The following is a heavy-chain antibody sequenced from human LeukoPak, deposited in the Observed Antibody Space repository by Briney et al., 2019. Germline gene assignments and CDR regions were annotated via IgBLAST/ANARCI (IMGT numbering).Heavy chain of an antibody. CDR3: ATDKYVGWSSGFYGMDV. V-gene: IGHV1-69*01. D-gene: IGHD3-3*01. Sequence: SVKVSCKASGGIFNNYVRLSWLRQPPGQGLEWMGVFIPISETTDYAQRFQGRVTIIADESTSTAYMELSSLRSEDTAVYYCATDKYVGWSSGFYGMDVWGQGTTVMVSS. CDR2: FIPISETT. J-gene: IGHJ6*02. CDR1: GGIFNNYV.